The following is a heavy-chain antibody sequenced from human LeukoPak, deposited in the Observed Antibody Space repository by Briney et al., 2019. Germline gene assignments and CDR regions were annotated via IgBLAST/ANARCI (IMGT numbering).Heavy chain of an antibody. D-gene: IGHD6-13*01. Sequence: GGSLRLSCAASGFTFSSYGMNWVRQAPGKGLEWVAVISNDGRDKHCADSVKGRFTISRDNSKNTLYLQMNSLRPEDTAVYYCARDVVEAAAAYYFDYWGQGTLVTVSS. CDR1: GFTFSSYG. CDR2: ISNDGRDK. V-gene: IGHV3-30*03. CDR3: ARDVVEAAAAYYFDY. J-gene: IGHJ4*02.